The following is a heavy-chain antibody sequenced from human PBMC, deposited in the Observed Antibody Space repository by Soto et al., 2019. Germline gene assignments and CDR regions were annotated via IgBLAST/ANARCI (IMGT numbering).Heavy chain of an antibody. Sequence: QMLLVQSGAEVKKPGSSVKVSCKASGGTFSSYGLSWVRQTPGRGLEWMGGIIPLFGTTNYAQKFRGRVTVTADESTSTVYMELGSLTFEDTAVYYCARAIKRWEVNYYFDFWGQGTLVTVSS. CDR1: GGTFSSYG. D-gene: IGHD1-26*01. J-gene: IGHJ4*02. V-gene: IGHV1-69*01. CDR3: ARAIKRWEVNYYFDF. CDR2: IIPLFGTT.